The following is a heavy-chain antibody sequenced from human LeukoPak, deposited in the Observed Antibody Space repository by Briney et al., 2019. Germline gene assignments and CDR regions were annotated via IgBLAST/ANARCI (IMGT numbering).Heavy chain of an antibody. J-gene: IGHJ4*02. CDR1: GFTFSSYG. CDR3: AKDRDYSPDY. CDR2: ISYDGSNK. D-gene: IGHD4-11*01. Sequence: AGGSLRLSCAASGFTFSSYGMHWVRQAPGKGLEWVAVISYDGSNKYYADSVKGRFTISRDNSKNTLYLQMNSLRAEDTAVYYCAKDRDYSPDYWGQGTLVTVSS. V-gene: IGHV3-30*18.